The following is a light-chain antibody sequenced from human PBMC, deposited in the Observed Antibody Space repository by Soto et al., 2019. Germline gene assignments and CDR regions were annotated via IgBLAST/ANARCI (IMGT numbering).Light chain of an antibody. V-gene: IGKV3-11*01. CDR1: QGVSTY. CDR2: DAS. Sequence: EAVLTQSPATLSLSPGERATLSCRASQGVSTYLAWYQQKPGQAPRLLIYDASNRATGIPARFSGSVSGTDFTLTISSLEPEDSAIYYCLQRSHWPPLSFGGGTKVEIK. CDR3: LQRSHWPPLS. J-gene: IGKJ4*01.